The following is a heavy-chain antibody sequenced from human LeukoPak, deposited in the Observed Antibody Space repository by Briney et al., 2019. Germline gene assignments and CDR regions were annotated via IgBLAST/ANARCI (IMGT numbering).Heavy chain of an antibody. CDR1: GFTFSSYS. CDR2: INHDGTGT. CDR3: ATVSEY. V-gene: IGHV3-74*01. J-gene: IGHJ4*02. Sequence: SGGSLRLSCAASGFTFSSYSMNWVRQAPGKGLVWVSGINHDGTGTYCADSVKGRFTISRDNAKNTVDLQMNGLRAEDTTVYYCATVSEYWGQGTLVTVFS.